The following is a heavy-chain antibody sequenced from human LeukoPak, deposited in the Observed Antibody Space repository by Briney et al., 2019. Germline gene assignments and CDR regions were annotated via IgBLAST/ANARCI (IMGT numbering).Heavy chain of an antibody. CDR3: AKDESAMDV. CDR2: ISYGGSSN. V-gene: IGHV3-30*18. Sequence: GGSLRLSCAASGFTFSSYSMHWVRQAPGKGPEWVAVISYGGSSNYYADSVRGRFTISRDNSRNTLYLQMNTLRAEDTAVYYCAKDESAMDVWGQGTTVTVSS. CDR1: GFTFSSYS. J-gene: IGHJ6*02.